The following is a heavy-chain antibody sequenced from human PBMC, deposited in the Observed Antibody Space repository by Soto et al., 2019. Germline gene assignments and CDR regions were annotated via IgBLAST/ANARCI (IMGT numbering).Heavy chain of an antibody. CDR3: ARDQNHQLHDY. V-gene: IGHV3-21*01. CDR1: GFTFSSYN. Sequence: PGGSLRLSCAASGFTFSSYNMNWVRQAPGKGLEWVSSISSSSSYIYYADSVKGRFTISRDNAKNSLYLQINSLRAEDTAVYYCARDQNHQLHDYWGQGTLVTVSS. CDR2: ISSSSSYI. J-gene: IGHJ4*02. D-gene: IGHD2-2*01.